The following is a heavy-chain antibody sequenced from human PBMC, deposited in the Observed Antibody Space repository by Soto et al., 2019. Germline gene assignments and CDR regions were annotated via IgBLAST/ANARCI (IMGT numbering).Heavy chain of an antibody. V-gene: IGHV1-69*13. Sequence: GASVKVSCKASGGTFSSYAISWVRQAPGLGLEWMGGIIPIFGTANYAQKFQGRVTITADESTSTAYMELSSLRSEDTAVYYCARGRYYGSGSYSGFWFDPWGQGTLVTVSS. D-gene: IGHD3-10*01. CDR1: GGTFSSYA. CDR2: IIPIFGTA. CDR3: ARGRYYGSGSYSGFWFDP. J-gene: IGHJ5*02.